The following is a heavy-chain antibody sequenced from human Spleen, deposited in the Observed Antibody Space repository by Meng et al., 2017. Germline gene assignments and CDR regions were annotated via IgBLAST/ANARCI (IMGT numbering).Heavy chain of an antibody. Sequence: HKGCAALLKPCQVLSLTYAGHECSFISFDCSWSRQPPGKGLDWIGEINHSESTNYTPSLKSRVTISVDTSKNQFSLKLSSVTAADTAVYYCASCGDGYDSLCYFDYWGQGTLVTVSS. CDR3: ASCGDGYDSLCYFDY. D-gene: IGHD5-24*01. V-gene: IGHV4-34*01. J-gene: IGHJ4*02. CDR1: ECSFISFD. CDR2: INHSEST.